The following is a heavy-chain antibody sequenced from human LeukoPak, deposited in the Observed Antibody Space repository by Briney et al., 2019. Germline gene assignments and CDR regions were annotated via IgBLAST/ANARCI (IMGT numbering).Heavy chain of an antibody. CDR3: ARAGLFHDILTGIDY. CDR1: GGSISSGDYY. D-gene: IGHD3-9*01. V-gene: IGHV4-30-4*01. Sequence: SETLSLTCTVSGGSISSGDYYWSWIRQPPGKGLEWIGYIYYSGSTYYNPSLKSRVTISVDTSKNQFSLKLSSVTAADTAVYYCARAGLFHDILTGIDYWGQGTLVTVSS. CDR2: IYYSGST. J-gene: IGHJ4*02.